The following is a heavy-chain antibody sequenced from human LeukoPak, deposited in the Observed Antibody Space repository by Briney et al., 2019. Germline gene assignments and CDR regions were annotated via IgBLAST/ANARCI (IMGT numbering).Heavy chain of an antibody. CDR2: INPNSGGT. CDR3: ARPDGSSTSGLNAFAI. CDR1: GYTFTSYY. D-gene: IGHD2-2*01. J-gene: IGHJ3*02. V-gene: IGHV1-2*06. Sequence: ASVKVSCKASGYTFTSYYMHWVRQAPGQGLEWMGRINPNSGGTNYAQKFQGRVTMTRDTSISTAYMELSRLRSDDTAVYYCARPDGSSTSGLNAFAIWGQGTMVTVSS.